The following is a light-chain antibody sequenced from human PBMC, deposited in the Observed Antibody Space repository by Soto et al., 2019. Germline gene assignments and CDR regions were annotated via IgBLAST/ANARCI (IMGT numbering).Light chain of an antibody. CDR1: QTVSSSY. CDR2: GAS. Sequence: EIVLTQSPGTLSLSPGERATLSCRASQTVSSSYLAWYQQKPGQAPRLLIYGASSRATGIPDRFSGSGSGTDFTLTISRLEPEDFAVYYCQQYGRSPNTFGQVTKVEI. CDR3: QQYGRSPNT. V-gene: IGKV3-20*01. J-gene: IGKJ1*01.